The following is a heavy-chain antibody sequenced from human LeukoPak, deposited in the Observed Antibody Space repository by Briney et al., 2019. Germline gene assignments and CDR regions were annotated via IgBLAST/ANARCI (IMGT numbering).Heavy chain of an antibody. CDR2: ISGSGGST. Sequence: QAGGSLRLSCAASGFTFSGYWMTWVRQAPGKGLEWVSAISGSGGSTYYADSVKGRFTISRDNSKNTLYLQMNSLRAEDTAVYYCAKALRYCSGGSCYDPYYYYGMDVWGQGTTVTVSS. CDR1: GFTFSGYW. D-gene: IGHD2-15*01. J-gene: IGHJ6*02. CDR3: AKALRYCSGGSCYDPYYYYGMDV. V-gene: IGHV3-23*01.